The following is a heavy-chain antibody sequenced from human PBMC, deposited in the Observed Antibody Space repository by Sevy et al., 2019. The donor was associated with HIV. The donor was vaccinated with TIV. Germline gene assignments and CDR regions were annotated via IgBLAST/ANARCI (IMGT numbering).Heavy chain of an antibody. CDR1: GFTFNNYA. J-gene: IGHJ4*02. D-gene: IGHD3-22*01. Sequence: GGSLRLSCAASGFTFNNYAMTWVRQAPGKGLEWVSAVSGGGDTTYYADSVKGRFTISRDNSKNTLYLQMNSLRAEDTAVYYCAKGGSISGYYLNYFAYWGQGTLVTVSS. CDR2: VSGGGDTT. CDR3: AKGGSISGYYLNYFAY. V-gene: IGHV3-23*01.